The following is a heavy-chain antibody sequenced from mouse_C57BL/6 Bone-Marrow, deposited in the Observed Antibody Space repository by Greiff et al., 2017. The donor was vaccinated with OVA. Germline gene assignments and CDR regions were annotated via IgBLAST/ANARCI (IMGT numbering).Heavy chain of an antibody. CDR1: GSPFTSYW. CDR3: ARLDWGDWYFEV. Sequence: HVQLQQPGAELVMPGASVKLSCKASGSPFTSYWMTWVKQRPGHGLEWIGGIYPSDSSTNYSQKFKGKSTLTLDTSSSPAYMQLSSLTSEDSAVYDGARLDWGDWYFEVWGTRTTVTVSS. CDR2: IYPSDSST. J-gene: IGHJ1*03. D-gene: IGHD4-1*01. V-gene: IGHV1-69*01.